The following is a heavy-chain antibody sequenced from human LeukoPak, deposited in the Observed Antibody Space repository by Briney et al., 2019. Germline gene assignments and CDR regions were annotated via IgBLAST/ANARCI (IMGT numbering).Heavy chain of an antibody. J-gene: IGHJ2*01. CDR3: ARTYCGGDCYSKTPRYFDL. Sequence: SETLSLTCAVYGGSFSAYYWYWSWIRQPPGKGLEWIGEINHSGSTNYNPSLKSRVTISVDTSKNQFSLKLSSVTAADTAVYYCARTYCGGDCYSKTPRYFDLWGRGTLVTVSS. D-gene: IGHD2-21*02. CDR2: INHSGST. CDR1: GGSFSAYYWY. V-gene: IGHV4-34*01.